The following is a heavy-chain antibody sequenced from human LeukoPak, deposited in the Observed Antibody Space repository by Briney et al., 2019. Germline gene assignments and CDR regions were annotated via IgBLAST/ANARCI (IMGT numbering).Heavy chain of an antibody. J-gene: IGHJ4*02. CDR2: ISAYNGNT. Sequence: ASVKVSCKASGFVFTSYGFTWVRQAPGQGLEWMGWISAYNGNTKYAEKLQGRVTMTTDTSTSTAYMELRSLRSDDTAVYYCARGGIAVAPDYWGQGTLVTVSS. CDR1: GFVFTSYG. V-gene: IGHV1-18*01. CDR3: ARGGIAVAPDY. D-gene: IGHD6-19*01.